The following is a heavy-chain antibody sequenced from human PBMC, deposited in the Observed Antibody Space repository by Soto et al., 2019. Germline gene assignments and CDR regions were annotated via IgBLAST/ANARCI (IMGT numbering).Heavy chain of an antibody. J-gene: IGHJ5*02. CDR3: ATTSSGIADNWFDP. CDR2: INHSGST. V-gene: IGHV4-34*01. Sequence: SETLSLTCAVYGGSFSGYYWSWIRQPPGKGLEWIGEINHSGSTNYNPSLKSRVTISIDTSKNQFALKLSSVTAADTAVYYCATTSSGIADNWFDPWGQGTLVTVSS. CDR1: GGSFSGYY. D-gene: IGHD6-13*01.